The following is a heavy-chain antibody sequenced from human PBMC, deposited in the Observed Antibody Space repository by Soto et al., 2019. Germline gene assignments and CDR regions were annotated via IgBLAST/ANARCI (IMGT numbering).Heavy chain of an antibody. CDR1: GFTFSSYS. CDR2: ISSSSSTI. D-gene: IGHD4-17*01. J-gene: IGHJ3*02. V-gene: IGHV3-48*02. CDR3: ARDPTSDYGEWLSAFDI. Sequence: EVPLVESGGGLVQPGGSLRLSCAASGFTFSSYSMNWVRQAPGKGLEWVSYISSSSSTIYYADSVKGRFTISRDNAKNSLYLQMNSLRDEDTAVYYCARDPTSDYGEWLSAFDIWGQGTMVTVSS.